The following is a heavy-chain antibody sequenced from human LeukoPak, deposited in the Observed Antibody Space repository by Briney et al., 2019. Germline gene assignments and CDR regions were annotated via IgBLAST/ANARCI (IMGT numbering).Heavy chain of an antibody. J-gene: IGHJ4*02. CDR3: ARHAYSGYDPFDY. CDR1: GYTXSSYY. V-gene: IGHV1-46*01. D-gene: IGHD5-12*01. CDR2: INCSGGTA. Sequence: GASVKVSCKTSGYTXSSYYIHWVRQAPGQGLEWVGVINCSGGTATYAQKFQGRVTMTRYTSTSTVYMELSSLRSEDTAVYHCARHAYSGYDPFDYWGQGTLVTVSS.